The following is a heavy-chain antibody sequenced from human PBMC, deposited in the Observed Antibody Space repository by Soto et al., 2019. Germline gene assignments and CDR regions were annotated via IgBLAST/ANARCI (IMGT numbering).Heavy chain of an antibody. CDR1: GYTFTSYG. CDR3: ARTKYVWGSYRPSRLDY. Sequence: QVQLVQSGAEVKKPGASVKVSCKASGYTFTSYGLSWVRQAPGQGLEWMGWISAYNGNTNYAQKLQGRVTMTTDTSTSTAYMELRSLRSDDTAVYYCARTKYVWGSYRPSRLDYLGQGTLVTVSS. J-gene: IGHJ4*02. V-gene: IGHV1-18*04. D-gene: IGHD3-16*02. CDR2: ISAYNGNT.